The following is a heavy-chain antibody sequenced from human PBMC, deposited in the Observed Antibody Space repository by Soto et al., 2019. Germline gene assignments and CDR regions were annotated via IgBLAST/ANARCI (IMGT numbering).Heavy chain of an antibody. CDR3: AREDDGSGSYGLGYYYYYGMDV. V-gene: IGHV1-69*02. Sequence: SVKVSCKASGGTFSSYTISWVRQAPGQGLEWMGRIIPILGIANYAQKFQGRVTSTADKSTSTAYMELSSLRSEDTAVYYCAREDDGSGSYGLGYYYYYGMDVWGQGTTVTVSS. D-gene: IGHD3-10*01. CDR1: GGTFSSYT. CDR2: IIPILGIA. J-gene: IGHJ6*02.